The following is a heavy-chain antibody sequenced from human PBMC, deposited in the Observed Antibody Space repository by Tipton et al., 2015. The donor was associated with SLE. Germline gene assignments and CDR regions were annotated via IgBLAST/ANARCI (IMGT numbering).Heavy chain of an antibody. V-gene: IGHV4-38-2*02. J-gene: IGHJ5*02. D-gene: IGHD1-7*01. CDR1: GYSISSGYY. CDR2: IYHSGST. CDR3: ARERYNWNYGDNWFDP. Sequence: TLSLTCAVSGYSISSGYYWGWIRQPPGKGLEWIGSIYHSGSTYYNPSLRSRVTISVDTSKNQFSLQLNSVTPEDTAVYYCARERYNWNYGDNWFDPWGQGTLVTVSS.